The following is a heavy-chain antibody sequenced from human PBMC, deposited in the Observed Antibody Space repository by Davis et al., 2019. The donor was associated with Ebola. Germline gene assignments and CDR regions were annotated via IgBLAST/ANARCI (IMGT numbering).Heavy chain of an antibody. CDR1: GGSFSGYY. CDR3: ARRQRIAVAGIDY. Sequence: SETLSLTCAVYGGSFSGYYWSWIRQPPGKGLEWIGEINHSGSTNYNPSLKSRVTISVDTSKNQFSLKLSSVTAADTAVYYCARRQRIAVAGIDYWGQGTLVTVSS. D-gene: IGHD6-19*01. J-gene: IGHJ4*02. V-gene: IGHV4-34*01. CDR2: INHSGST.